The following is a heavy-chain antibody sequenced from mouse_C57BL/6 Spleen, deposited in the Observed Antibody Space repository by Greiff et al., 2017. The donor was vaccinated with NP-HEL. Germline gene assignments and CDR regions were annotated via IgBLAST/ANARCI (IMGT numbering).Heavy chain of an antibody. CDR2: ISSGSSTI. CDR1: GFTFSDYG. J-gene: IGHJ1*03. Sequence: EVKLVESGGGLVKPGGSLKLSCAASGFTFSDYGMHWVRQAPEKGLEWVAYISSGSSTIYYADTVKGRFTISRDNAKNTLFLQMTSLRSEDTAMYYCARPVDYYGSSHWYFDVWGTGTTVTVSS. D-gene: IGHD1-1*01. V-gene: IGHV5-17*01. CDR3: ARPVDYYGSSHWYFDV.